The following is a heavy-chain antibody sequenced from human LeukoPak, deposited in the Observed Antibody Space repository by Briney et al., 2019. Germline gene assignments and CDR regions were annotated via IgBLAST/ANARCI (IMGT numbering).Heavy chain of an antibody. CDR1: GDSLSNDYY. CDR3: ANADPEDFFDY. CDR2: VYHDGST. V-gene: IGHV4-38-2*02. Sequence: SETLSLTCTVSGDSLSNDYYWGWIRQPPGKGLEWIGSVYHDGSTYYNPSLKSRLIISLDTSKRQFSLKLTSLTATDTAVYYCANADPEDFFDYWGRGTLVTVSS. J-gene: IGHJ4*02.